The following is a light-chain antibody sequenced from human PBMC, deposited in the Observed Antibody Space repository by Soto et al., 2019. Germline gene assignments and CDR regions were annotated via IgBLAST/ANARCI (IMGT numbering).Light chain of an antibody. CDR1: SSDVGGYNY. CDR3: SSYGGYNNVV. J-gene: IGLJ1*01. CDR2: EVN. V-gene: IGLV2-8*01. Sequence: QSVLTQPPSASGSPGQSVTISCIGTSSDVGGYNYVSWFQQHPGKAPKLIIHEVNQRPSGVPDRFSGSKSGNTASLTVSGLQAEDEGTYYCSSYGGYNNVVFGTGTKV.